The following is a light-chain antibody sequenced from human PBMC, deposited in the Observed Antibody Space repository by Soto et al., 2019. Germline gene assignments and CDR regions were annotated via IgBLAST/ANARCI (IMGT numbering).Light chain of an antibody. CDR1: QSVKSN. CDR2: GAS. Sequence: EIVMTQSPATLSVSPGERVTLSCRASQSVKSNLAWYQQKFGQAPRLLIYGASTRATGVPARFSGSGSGTAFTLTISSLQSEDFAVYYCQHYNNWPPWTFGQGTKVEI. CDR3: QHYNNWPPWT. J-gene: IGKJ1*01. V-gene: IGKV3-15*01.